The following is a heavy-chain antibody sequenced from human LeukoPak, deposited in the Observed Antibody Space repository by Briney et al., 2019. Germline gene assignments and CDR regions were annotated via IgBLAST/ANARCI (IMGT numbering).Heavy chain of an antibody. CDR2: IYYSGST. Sequence: PSETLSLTCTVSGGSISSSSYYWGWIRQPPGKGLEWIGSIYYSGSTYYNPSLKSRVTISVDTSKNQFSLKLSSVTAADTAVYYCARRFAVEGWFDPWGQGTLVTVSS. J-gene: IGHJ5*02. V-gene: IGHV4-39*01. CDR1: GGSISSSSYY. D-gene: IGHD5-24*01. CDR3: ARRFAVEGWFDP.